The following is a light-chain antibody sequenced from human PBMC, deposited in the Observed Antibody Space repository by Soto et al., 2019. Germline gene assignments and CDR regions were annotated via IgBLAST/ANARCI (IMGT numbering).Light chain of an antibody. CDR1: QRINKY. V-gene: IGKV1-39*01. J-gene: IGKJ2*01. CDR2: TAS. Sequence: DIQMTQSPSSLSAFVGDSVTIPCRASQRINKYLNWYQQRSGRAPRLLIHTASSLHSGVPSTFSGSGSGSDFTLTISSXQPEDFATYFCQQSFSTPYTFGQGTKVDIK. CDR3: QQSFSTPYT.